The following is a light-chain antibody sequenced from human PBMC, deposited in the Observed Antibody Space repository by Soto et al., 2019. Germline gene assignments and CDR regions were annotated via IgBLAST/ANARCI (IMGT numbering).Light chain of an antibody. J-gene: IGKJ1*01. Sequence: DLEIRPSXSTLSVSVGDRAPITGRASQTISSWLAWYQQKPGKDPKLMIYKASTLKSGVPSRFSGSGSGKDFTLTISSMQPEDFETYYCQQSYSTPRTGGQGTPGDIK. V-gene: IGKV1-5*03. CDR3: QQSYSTPRT. CDR2: KAS. CDR1: QTISSW.